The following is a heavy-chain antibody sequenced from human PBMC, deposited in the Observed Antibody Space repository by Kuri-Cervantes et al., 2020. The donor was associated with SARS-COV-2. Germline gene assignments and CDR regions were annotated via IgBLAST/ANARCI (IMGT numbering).Heavy chain of an antibody. CDR2: IYYSGST. CDR1: GGSIGSHY. V-gene: IGHV4-59*11. CDR3: ARTRGSGSTYYYYYYMDV. Sequence: SETLSLTCTVSGGSIGSHYWSWIRQPPGKGLEWIGYIYYSGSTNYNPSLKSRVTISVDTSKNQFSLKLSSVTAADTAVYYCARTRGSGSTYYYYYYMDVWGKGTTVTVSS. D-gene: IGHD3-10*01. J-gene: IGHJ6*03.